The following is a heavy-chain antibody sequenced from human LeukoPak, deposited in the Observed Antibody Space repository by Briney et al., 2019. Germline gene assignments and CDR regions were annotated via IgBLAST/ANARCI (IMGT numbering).Heavy chain of an antibody. CDR1: GFTFDDYG. D-gene: IGHD3-9*01. J-gene: IGHJ5*02. Sequence: GGSLRLSCAASGFTFDDYGMSWVRQAPGKGLEWVAFIRSDGSNQYYADSVKGRFTISRDNSKNTLYLQMNSLRAEDTAVYYCAKDGDYDILTGYPNWFDPWGQGTLVTVSS. CDR3: AKDGDYDILTGYPNWFDP. CDR2: IRSDGSNQ. V-gene: IGHV3-30*02.